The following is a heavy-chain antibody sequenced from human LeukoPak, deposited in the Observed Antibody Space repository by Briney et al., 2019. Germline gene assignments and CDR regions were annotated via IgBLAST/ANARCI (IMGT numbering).Heavy chain of an antibody. CDR2: IRSKANSYAT. J-gene: IGHJ4*02. Sequence: GFLRLSCAASGFTFSASAMHWVRQASGKGLEWVARIRSKANSYATAYAASVKGRFTISRDDSKSQAYLQMNSLKTEDTAVYYCTTTNYYDSGGYPYYYDYWGQGTLVTVSS. V-gene: IGHV3-73*01. CDR3: TTTNYYDSGGYPYYYDY. D-gene: IGHD3-22*01. CDR1: GFTFSASA.